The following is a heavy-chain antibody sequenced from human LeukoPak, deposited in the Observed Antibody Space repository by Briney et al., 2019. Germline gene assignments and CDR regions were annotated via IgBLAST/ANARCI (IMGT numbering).Heavy chain of an antibody. Sequence: GASVKVSCKASGGAFSSYAISWVRQAPGQGLEWMGGIIPIFGTANYAQKFQGRVTITTDESTSTAYMELSSLRSEDTAVYYCARVLRSRREIFDYWGQGTLVTVSS. CDR2: IIPIFGTA. J-gene: IGHJ4*02. D-gene: IGHD1-26*01. CDR3: ARVLRSRREIFDY. V-gene: IGHV1-69*05. CDR1: GGAFSSYA.